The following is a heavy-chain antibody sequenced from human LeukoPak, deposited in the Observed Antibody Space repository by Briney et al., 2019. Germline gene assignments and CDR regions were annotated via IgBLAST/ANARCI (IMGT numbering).Heavy chain of an antibody. J-gene: IGHJ4*02. V-gene: IGHV1-69*13. CDR1: GGTFSSYV. CDR3: ARDRPATLYGSGTYPFDY. D-gene: IGHD3-10*01. CDR2: IIPIFGTA. Sequence: SVKVSCKASGGTFSSYVISWVRQAPGQGLEWMGGIIPIFGTANYAQKFQGRVTITADEPTSTAYMELSSLRSEDTAVYYCARDRPATLYGSGTYPFDYWGQGTLVTVSS.